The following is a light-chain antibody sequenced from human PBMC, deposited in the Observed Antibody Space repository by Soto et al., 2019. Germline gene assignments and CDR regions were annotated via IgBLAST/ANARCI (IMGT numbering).Light chain of an antibody. CDR3: AAWDDSLNGVV. V-gene: IGLV1-44*01. Sequence: QSVLTQSPSASGTPGQTIAISCSGGSSNIGSHTVNWYQQLPGTAPRLLIYSNTQRPSGGPDRFSGSKSGTSASLAISGLQSEYEGDYYCAAWDDSLNGVVFGGGTKLTVL. J-gene: IGLJ2*01. CDR2: SNT. CDR1: SSNIGSHT.